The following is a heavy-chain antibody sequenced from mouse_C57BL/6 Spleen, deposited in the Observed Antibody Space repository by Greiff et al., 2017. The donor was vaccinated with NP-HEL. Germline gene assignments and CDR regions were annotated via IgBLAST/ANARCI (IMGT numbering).Heavy chain of an antibody. CDR3: ARSGDGYAMDY. V-gene: IGHV1-80*01. J-gene: IGHJ4*01. CDR2: IYPGDGDT. D-gene: IGHD1-1*01. Sequence: QVQLQQSGAELVKPGASVKISCKASGYAFSSYWMNWVKQRPGKGLEWIGQIYPGDGDTNYNGKFKGKATLTADKSSSTAYMQLSSLTSEDSAVYFCARSGDGYAMDYWGQRTSVTVSS. CDR1: GYAFSSYW.